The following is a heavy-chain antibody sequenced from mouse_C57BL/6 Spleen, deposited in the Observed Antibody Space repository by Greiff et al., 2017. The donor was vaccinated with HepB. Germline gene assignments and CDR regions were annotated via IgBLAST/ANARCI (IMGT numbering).Heavy chain of an antibody. CDR3: ANYYGSTQFAY. V-gene: IGHV1-42*01. Sequence: EVQLVESGPELVKPGASVKISCKASGYSFTGYYMNWVKQSPEKSLEWIGEINPSTGGTTYNQKFKAKATLTVDKSSSTAYMQLKSLTSEDSAVYYCANYYGSTQFAYWGQGTLVTVSA. D-gene: IGHD1-1*01. CDR1: GYSFTGYY. CDR2: INPSTGGT. J-gene: IGHJ3*01.